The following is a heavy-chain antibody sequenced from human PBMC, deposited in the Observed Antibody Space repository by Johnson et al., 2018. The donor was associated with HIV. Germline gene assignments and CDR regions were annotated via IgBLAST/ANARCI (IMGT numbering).Heavy chain of an antibody. Sequence: VQLVESGGGLVQPGGSLRLSCAASGFTFSSYWMSWVRQAPGKGLEWVSLITGSGGTTHYADSVPGRFTISRDNSKNTVYLQMNSLRVEDTALYYCAKDSGYSSIYYKIGAFDIWGHGTTVTVSS. CDR1: GFTFSSYW. CDR2: ITGSGGTT. V-gene: IGHV3-23*04. CDR3: AKDSGYSSIYYKIGAFDI. J-gene: IGHJ3*02. D-gene: IGHD6-19*01.